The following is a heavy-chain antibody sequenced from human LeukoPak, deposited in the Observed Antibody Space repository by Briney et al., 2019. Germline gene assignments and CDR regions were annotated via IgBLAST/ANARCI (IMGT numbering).Heavy chain of an antibody. J-gene: IGHJ4*02. D-gene: IGHD6-13*01. CDR1: GYTFASYG. CDR3: AKTRPLDSSSWSHGDY. Sequence: ASVKVSCKASGYTFASYGVSWVRQAPGQGPEWMAWISVYSGNTKYAQKFQDRVTLTADTSTSTVYMELRSLRSDDTAVYYCAKTRPLDSSSWSHGDYWGQGTLVTVSS. V-gene: IGHV1-18*01. CDR2: ISVYSGNT.